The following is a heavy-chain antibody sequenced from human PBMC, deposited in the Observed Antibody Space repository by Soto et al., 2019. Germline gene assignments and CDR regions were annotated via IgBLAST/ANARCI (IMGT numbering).Heavy chain of an antibody. V-gene: IGHV4-34*01. CDR1: GGSFSCYY. J-gene: IGHJ6*02. D-gene: IGHD5-18*01. CDR3: ARATDGIQLWLPPYGMDV. CDR2: INHSGST. Sequence: PSETLSLTCAVYGGSFSCYYWSWIHQPPGKGLGWVGEINHSGSTNYNPSLKSRVTISVDTSKNQFSLKLSSVTAADTAVYYCARATDGIQLWLPPYGMDVWGQGTTVTVSS.